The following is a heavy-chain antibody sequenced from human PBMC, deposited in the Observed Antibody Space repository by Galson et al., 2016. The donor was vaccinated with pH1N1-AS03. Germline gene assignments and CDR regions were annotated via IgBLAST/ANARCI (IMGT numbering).Heavy chain of an antibody. CDR1: GFTFSSYA. CDR3: AKKFYYDSSGHHLDVADV. J-gene: IGHJ3*01. CDR2: IWHDGNTQ. V-gene: IGHV3-33*06. D-gene: IGHD3-22*01. Sequence: SLRLSCAASGFTFSSYAIHWVRQAPGKGLDWVAVIWHDGNTQYYADSVKGRFIISRDNSKNTLFLQMNRLRADDTAGYYCAKKFYYDSSGHHLDVADVWGQGTAVTVSS.